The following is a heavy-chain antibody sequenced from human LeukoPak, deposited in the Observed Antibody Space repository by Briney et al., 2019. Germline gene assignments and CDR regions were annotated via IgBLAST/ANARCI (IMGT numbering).Heavy chain of an antibody. CDR3: ARIPKTVPYRGGFSF. J-gene: IGHJ4*02. V-gene: IGHV3-48*01. D-gene: IGHD3-16*01. Sequence: GGSLRLSCAASGCCFSDYGVNWVRQAPAKGLEWVSYIRYNSNAIYYADSVKGRFTIPRDNAKNSLYLQMNSQRGDDTAVFYCARIPKTVPYRGGFSFWGQGTLVTVSS. CDR1: GCCFSDYG. CDR2: IRYNSNAI.